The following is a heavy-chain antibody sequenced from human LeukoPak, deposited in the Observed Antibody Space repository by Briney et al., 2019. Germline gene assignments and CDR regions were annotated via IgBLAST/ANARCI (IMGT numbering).Heavy chain of an antibody. CDR2: VNEDGSAK. CDR3: ARDRYCSGN. V-gene: IGHV3-7*01. D-gene: IGHD2-15*01. J-gene: IGHJ4*02. Sequence: GQSLRLSCAASGFTFNEDWMSWVRQAPGKGLEWVANVNEDGSAKYYVDSVKGRFTISRDNAKNSLYLQMNSLRDEDTAVYFCARDRYCSGNWGQGTLVTVSS. CDR1: GFTFNEDW.